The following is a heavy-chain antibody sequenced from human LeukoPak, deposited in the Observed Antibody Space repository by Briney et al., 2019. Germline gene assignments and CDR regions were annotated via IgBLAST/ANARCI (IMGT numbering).Heavy chain of an antibody. D-gene: IGHD2-2*01. V-gene: IGHV1-2*02. CDR2: INPNSGGA. CDR3: ARDYIGYCSSTSCYGGGWFDP. CDR1: GYTFTGYF. J-gene: IGHJ5*02. Sequence: ASVKVSCKASGYTFTGYFMHWVRQAPGQGLEWMGWINPNSGGANYAQKFQGRVTMTRDTSISTAYMELSRLRSDDTAVYYCARDYIGYCSSTSCYGGGWFDPWGQGTLVTVSS.